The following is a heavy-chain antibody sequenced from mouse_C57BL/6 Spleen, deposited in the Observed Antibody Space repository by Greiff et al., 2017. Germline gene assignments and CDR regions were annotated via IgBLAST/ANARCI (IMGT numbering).Heavy chain of an antibody. V-gene: IGHV14-4*01. CDR1: GFNIKDDY. J-gene: IGHJ3*01. D-gene: IGHD2-3*01. CDR2: IDPENGDT. CDR3: TTDGYYVWFAY. Sequence: VQLKESGAELVRPGASVKLSCTASGFNIKDDYMHWVKQRPEQGLEWIGWIDPENGDTEYASKFQGKATITADTSSNTAYLQLSSLTSEDTAVYCCTTDGYYVWFAYWGQGTLVTVSA.